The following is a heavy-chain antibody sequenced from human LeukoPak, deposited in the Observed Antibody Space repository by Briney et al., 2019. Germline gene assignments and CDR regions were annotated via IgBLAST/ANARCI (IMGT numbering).Heavy chain of an antibody. V-gene: IGHV1-69*04. CDR2: IIPIFGIA. Sequence: SVKVSCKASGGTFSSYAISWVRQAPGQGLEWMGRIIPIFGIANYAQKFQGRVTITADKSTSTAYMELSSLRSEDTAVYYCASGTTVVTTLDYWGQGTLVTVSS. CDR3: ASGTTVVTTLDY. D-gene: IGHD4-23*01. CDR1: GGTFSSYA. J-gene: IGHJ4*02.